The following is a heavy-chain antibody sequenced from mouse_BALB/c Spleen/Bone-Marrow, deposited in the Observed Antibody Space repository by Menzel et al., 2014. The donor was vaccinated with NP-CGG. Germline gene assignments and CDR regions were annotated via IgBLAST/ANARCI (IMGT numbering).Heavy chain of an antibody. V-gene: IGHV3-1*02. D-gene: IGHD2-1*01. Sequence: EVHLVESGPDLVKPSQSLSLTCTVTGYSITSGYSWHWIRQFPGNKLEWMGYIRYSGCTNYNPSLKSRISITRGTSKNRCFLQLNSVTTEDTAADYCARRGDYYGNCADYWGQGTSVTVSS. CDR3: ARRGDYYGNCADY. CDR1: GYSITSGYS. J-gene: IGHJ4*01. CDR2: IRYSGCT.